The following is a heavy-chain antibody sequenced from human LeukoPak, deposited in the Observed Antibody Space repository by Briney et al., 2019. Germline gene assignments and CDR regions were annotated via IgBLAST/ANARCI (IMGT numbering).Heavy chain of an antibody. Sequence: PGGSLRLSCAASGFTVSSNYMSWVRQAPGKGLEWVSVIYSGGSTYYADSVKGRFTISRDNSKNTLYLQMNSLRAEDTAVYYCARRASPYSGSYLLYFDYWGQGTLVTVSS. CDR2: IYSGGST. CDR3: ARRASPYSGSYLLYFDY. D-gene: IGHD1-26*01. V-gene: IGHV3-66*01. CDR1: GFTVSSNY. J-gene: IGHJ4*02.